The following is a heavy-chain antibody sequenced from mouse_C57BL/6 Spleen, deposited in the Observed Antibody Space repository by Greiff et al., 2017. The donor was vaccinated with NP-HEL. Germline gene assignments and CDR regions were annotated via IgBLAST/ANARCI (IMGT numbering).Heavy chain of an antibody. Sequence: VQLQQSGAELVRPGASVKLSCKASGYTFTDYYINWVKQRPGQGLEWIARIYPGSGNTYYNEKFKGKATLTAEKSSSTAYMQLSSLTSEDSAVYFCAIIGPYYFDYWGQGTTLTVSS. D-gene: IGHD2-14*01. J-gene: IGHJ2*01. V-gene: IGHV1-76*01. CDR3: AIIGPYYFDY. CDR1: GYTFTDYY. CDR2: IYPGSGNT.